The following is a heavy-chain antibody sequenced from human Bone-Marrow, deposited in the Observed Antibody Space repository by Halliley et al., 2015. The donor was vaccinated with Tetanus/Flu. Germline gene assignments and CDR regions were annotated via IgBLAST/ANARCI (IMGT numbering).Heavy chain of an antibody. J-gene: IGHJ4*02. D-gene: IGHD5-18*01. V-gene: IGHV3-23*01. CDR2: ISVSGHST. Sequence: LEWVSAISVSGHSTYFADSVKGRFTISRDNSKNTLYLQMNSLRPEDTAVYYCAKVETSMVTSFYYFDYWGQGTLVTVSS. CDR3: AKVETSMVTSFYYFDY.